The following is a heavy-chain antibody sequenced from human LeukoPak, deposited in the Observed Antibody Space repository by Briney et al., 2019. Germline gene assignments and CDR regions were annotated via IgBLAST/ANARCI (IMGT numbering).Heavy chain of an antibody. J-gene: IGHJ6*02. CDR3: AKDGLSVVYYYYGMDV. CDR1: GFTFSSYG. D-gene: IGHD2-15*01. CDR2: ISYDGSNK. V-gene: IGHV3-30*18. Sequence: GGSLRLSCAASGFTFSSYGMHWVRQAPGKGLEWVAVISYDGSNKYYADSVKGRFTISRDNSKNTLYLQMNSLRAEDTAVYYCAKDGLSVVYYYYGMDVWGQGSTVTVSS.